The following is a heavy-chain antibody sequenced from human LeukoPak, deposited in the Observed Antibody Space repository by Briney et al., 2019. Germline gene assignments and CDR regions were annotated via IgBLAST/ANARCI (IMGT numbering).Heavy chain of an antibody. CDR3: AKDMTTSPQHYGMDV. D-gene: IGHD4-11*01. CDR2: ISGSGGST. Sequence: PGASLRLSCAASGFTFGSYAMSWVRQAPGKGLEWVSAISGSGGSTYYADSVKGRFTISRDNSKNTLYLQMNSLRAEDTAVYYCAKDMTTSPQHYGMDVWGQGTTVTVSS. V-gene: IGHV3-23*01. J-gene: IGHJ6*02. CDR1: GFTFGSYA.